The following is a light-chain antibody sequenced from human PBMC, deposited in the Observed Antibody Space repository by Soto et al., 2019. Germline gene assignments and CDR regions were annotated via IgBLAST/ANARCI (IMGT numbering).Light chain of an antibody. CDR3: MQALQTSWT. Sequence: DIVMTQSPLSLPVTPGEPASISCRSSQSLLHSNGYNYLDLYLQKPGQSPQLLIYLGSNRASGVTDRFSGSGSGTDFTLKISRVEAEDVGVYYCMQALQTSWTFGQGTKVEIK. CDR1: QSLLHSNGYNY. J-gene: IGKJ1*01. CDR2: LGS. V-gene: IGKV2-28*01.